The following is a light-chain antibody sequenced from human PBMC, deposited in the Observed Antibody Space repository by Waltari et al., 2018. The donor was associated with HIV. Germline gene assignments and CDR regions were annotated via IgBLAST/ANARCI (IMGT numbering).Light chain of an antibody. Sequence: DIQMTQSPSSLSASIGDRVTISCRASQDISTWLGWYQQKPGKAPKLLIYAASTLQSGVPSRFRGSGSGTDFTLTISNLQPDDYATYYCQQSYSSPLTFGPGTEVDVK. CDR2: AAS. CDR3: QQSYSSPLT. V-gene: IGKV1-12*01. CDR1: QDISTW. J-gene: IGKJ3*01.